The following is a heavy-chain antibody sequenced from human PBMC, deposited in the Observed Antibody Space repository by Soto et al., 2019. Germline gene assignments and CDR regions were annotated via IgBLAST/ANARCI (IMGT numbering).Heavy chain of an antibody. J-gene: IGHJ4*01. CDR1: GFTFSSYA. V-gene: IGHV3-23*01. Sequence: PGGSLRLSCAASGFTFSSYAMSWVRQAPGKGLEWVSAISGSGGSTYYADSVKGRFTISRDDSRNVVYLQMNSLTTEDTAIYYCTTDSQLSTVFVRFDYWGHGTLVTVSS. D-gene: IGHD3-9*01. CDR2: ISGSGGST. CDR3: TTDSQLSTVFVRFDY.